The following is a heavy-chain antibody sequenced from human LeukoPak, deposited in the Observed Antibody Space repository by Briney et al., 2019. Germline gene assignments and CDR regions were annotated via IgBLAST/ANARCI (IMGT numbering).Heavy chain of an antibody. CDR2: VYSGGST. J-gene: IGHJ2*01. Sequence: GGSLRLSCAASGFTVSSNYMSWVRQAPGKGLEWVSVVYSGGSTYYADSVKGRFTISRDNSKNTLYLQMNSLRAEDTAVYYCARIGTPDWYFDLWGRGTLVTVSS. CDR1: GFTVSSNY. D-gene: IGHD2-21*01. V-gene: IGHV3-53*01. CDR3: ARIGTPDWYFDL.